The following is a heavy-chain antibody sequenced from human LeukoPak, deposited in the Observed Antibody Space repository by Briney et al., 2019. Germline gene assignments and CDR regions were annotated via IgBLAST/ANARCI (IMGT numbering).Heavy chain of an antibody. CDR2: ISSSGSYI. D-gene: IGHD3/OR15-3a*01. J-gene: IGHJ4*02. CDR3: ARAFGLTDY. CDR1: GFTFSSYS. V-gene: IGHV3-21*01. Sequence: PGGSLRLSCAASGFTFSSYSVNWVRQAPGKGLAWVSSISSSGSYIYYADSVKGRFTISRDNAKNSLYLQMNSLRDEDTAVYYCARAFGLTDYWGQGTLVTVSS.